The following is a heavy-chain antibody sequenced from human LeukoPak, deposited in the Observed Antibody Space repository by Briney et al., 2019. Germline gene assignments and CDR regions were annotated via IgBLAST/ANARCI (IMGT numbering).Heavy chain of an antibody. V-gene: IGHV3-21*01. CDR1: GFTFSRFT. J-gene: IGHJ4*02. CDR3: ARALFVEDYDVDH. D-gene: IGHD4-17*01. CDR2: ITSTSSYI. Sequence: GGSLRLSCAASGFTFSRFTMNWVRQAPGKGLEWVSSITSTSSYIYYADSVKGRFTISRDNAKKSLYLQMNSLRAEDTAVYYCARALFVEDYDVDHWGPGTLSPSPQ.